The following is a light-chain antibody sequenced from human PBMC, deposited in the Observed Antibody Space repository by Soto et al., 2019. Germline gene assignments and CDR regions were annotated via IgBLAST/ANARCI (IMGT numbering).Light chain of an antibody. CDR3: QQYDRTPLT. V-gene: IGKV4-1*01. Sequence: DIVMTQSPDSLAVSLGERATINCKSSQNLLYSSNNKNYLAWYQQKPGQPPKLLIYWASTRESGVPDRLSGSGSGTDFTLTISSLQAEDVAVYYCQQYDRTPLTFGGGTKVEIK. J-gene: IGKJ4*01. CDR2: WAS. CDR1: QNLLYSSNNKNY.